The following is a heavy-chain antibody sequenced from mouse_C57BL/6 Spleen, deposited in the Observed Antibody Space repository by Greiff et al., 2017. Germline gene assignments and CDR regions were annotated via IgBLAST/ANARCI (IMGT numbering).Heavy chain of an antibody. J-gene: IGHJ3*01. CDR1: GFTFSSYA. V-gene: IGHV5-4*01. D-gene: IGHD4-1*01. CDR3: ARDGDWDGAY. CDR2: ISDGGSYT. Sequence: EVQGVESGGGLVKPGGSLKLSCAASGFTFSSYAMSWVRQTPEKRLEWVATISDGGSYTYYPDNVKGRFTISRDNAKNNLYLQMSHLKSEDTAMYYCARDGDWDGAYWGQGTLVTVSA.